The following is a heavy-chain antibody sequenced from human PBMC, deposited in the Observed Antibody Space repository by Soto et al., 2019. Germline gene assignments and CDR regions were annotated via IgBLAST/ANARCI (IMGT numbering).Heavy chain of an antibody. D-gene: IGHD2-15*01. Sequence: XSVKVSCNASGYTFTRYTMNWVRQAPGQRLEWMGWINPDNGNTKSSQKFQYRVIITRDTSASTAYMDLSSLRSEDTAVYYCARGIATGQLDPWGQGTLVTVSS. CDR2: INPDNGNT. V-gene: IGHV1-3*01. CDR1: GYTFTRYT. CDR3: ARGIATGQLDP. J-gene: IGHJ5*02.